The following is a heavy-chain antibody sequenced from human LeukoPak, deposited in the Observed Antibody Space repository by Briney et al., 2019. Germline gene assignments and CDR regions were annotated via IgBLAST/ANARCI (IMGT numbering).Heavy chain of an antibody. Sequence: GGSLRLSCAASGFTFSSYEMNWVRQAPGKGLEWVSYISNSGSTIYYADSVKGRFTISRDNAKNSLYLQMNSLRAEDTAVYYCARDARPLVYYDSKENWLDPWGQGTLVTVSS. CDR1: GFTFSSYE. CDR3: ARDARPLVYYDSKENWLDP. CDR2: ISNSGSTI. J-gene: IGHJ5*02. D-gene: IGHD3-10*01. V-gene: IGHV3-48*03.